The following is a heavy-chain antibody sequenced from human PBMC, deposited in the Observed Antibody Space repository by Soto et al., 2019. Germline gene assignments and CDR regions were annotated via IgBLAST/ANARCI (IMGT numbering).Heavy chain of an antibody. CDR1: GVSVSSGSFY. D-gene: IGHD6-19*01. Sequence: QVRLQESGPRLVKPSETLSLTCSVSGVSVSSGSFYWSWIRQPPGKGLEWIGFIYNTETFNSNPSLKSGVTLSVDASKYQFSLKLSSVTAAHTAVCYCSRVPLRYTSSHNFDSLGQGALVTVSS. CDR2: IYNTETF. V-gene: IGHV4-61*01. J-gene: IGHJ4*02. CDR3: SRVPLRYTSSHNFDS.